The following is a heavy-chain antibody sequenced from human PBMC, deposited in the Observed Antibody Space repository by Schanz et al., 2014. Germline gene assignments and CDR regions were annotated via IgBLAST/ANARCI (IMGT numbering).Heavy chain of an antibody. Sequence: EVHLVESGGGLVKRGGSLRLSCAASGFTFNSYAMTWVRQAPGKGLEWVSSISHSGGSKYYADSVEGRFTISRDNSRNTLYLQMNSLRTEDTAVYYCASPSGYSDYGTYFDFWGQGTLVTVSS. J-gene: IGHJ4*02. CDR2: ISHSGGSK. CDR1: GFTFNSYA. V-gene: IGHV3-23*04. D-gene: IGHD5-12*01. CDR3: ASPSGYSDYGTYFDF.